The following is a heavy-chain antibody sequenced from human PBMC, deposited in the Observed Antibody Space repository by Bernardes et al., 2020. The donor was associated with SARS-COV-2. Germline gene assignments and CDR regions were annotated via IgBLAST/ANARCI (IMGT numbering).Heavy chain of an antibody. V-gene: IGHV3-74*01. CDR2: INEHGTIT. CDR3: ARDVAGREDF. D-gene: IGHD1-26*01. CDR1: EFTFIRFW. Sequence: SRAASEFTFIRFWMHGVRQVPAKGLVWVARINEHGTITNYADSVKGRFTVSRDNAKNTLFLHMSSLRAEDTAVYYCARDVAGREDFWGQGTLVTVSS. J-gene: IGHJ4*02.